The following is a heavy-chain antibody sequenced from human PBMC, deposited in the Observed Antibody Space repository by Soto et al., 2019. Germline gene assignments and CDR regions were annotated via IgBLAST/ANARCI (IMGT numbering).Heavy chain of an antibody. CDR2: ISHDGRNK. D-gene: IGHD3-9*01. CDR3: VKEEYYDILTGSRGDAFDI. Sequence: QVQLVESGGGVVQPGRSLRLCCAASGFTFSAYGIHWVRQAPAKGLDWVAVISHDGRNKYYADSVKGRFAVSRDNSKNTLYLQMNSLRAEDTAVYYCVKEEYYDILTGSRGDAFDIWGQGTMVTVSS. CDR1: GFTFSAYG. J-gene: IGHJ3*02. V-gene: IGHV3-30*18.